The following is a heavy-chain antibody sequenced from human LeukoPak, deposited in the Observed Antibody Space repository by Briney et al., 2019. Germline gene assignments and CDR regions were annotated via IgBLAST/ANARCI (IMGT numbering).Heavy chain of an antibody. Sequence: PGRSLRLSCAVSVFTFSTYVMSWVRQAPGKGLEWVSVISGPGETTYYADSVKGRFTISRDNSMNMLYLQMNRLRAEDTAVYYCARHVAIGIRAFDLWGEGTMVRVS. CDR2: ISGPGETT. V-gene: IGHV3-23*01. CDR1: VFTFSTYV. J-gene: IGHJ3*01. CDR3: ARHVAIGIRAFDL. D-gene: IGHD1-14*01.